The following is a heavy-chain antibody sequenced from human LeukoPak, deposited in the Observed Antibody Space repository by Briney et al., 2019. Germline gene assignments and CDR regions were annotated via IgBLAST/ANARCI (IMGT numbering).Heavy chain of an antibody. CDR3: ARDPRQGFAAFDI. V-gene: IGHV3-30*04. D-gene: IGHD2-15*01. CDR1: GFTFSSYA. Sequence: GGSLRLSCAASGFTFSSYAMHWVRQAPGKGLEWVAVISYDGSNKYYADSVKGRFTISRDNSKNTLYLQMNSPRAEDTAVYYCARDPRQGFAAFDIWGQGTMVTVSS. J-gene: IGHJ3*02. CDR2: ISYDGSNK.